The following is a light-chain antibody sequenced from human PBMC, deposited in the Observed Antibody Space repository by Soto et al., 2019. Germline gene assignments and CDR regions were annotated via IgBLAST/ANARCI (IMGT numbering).Light chain of an antibody. V-gene: IGKV3-20*01. CDR1: QSVNSVY. CDR2: GAS. J-gene: IGKJ1*01. Sequence: EIVLTQSPGTLSLSPGERASLSCRADQSVNSVYLAWYQHKPGQAPRLLIYGASNRATGIPDRFSGSGSGTDFTLTISRLEPEDFAVYYCQQYGSSGTFGQGTKVDI. CDR3: QQYGSSGT.